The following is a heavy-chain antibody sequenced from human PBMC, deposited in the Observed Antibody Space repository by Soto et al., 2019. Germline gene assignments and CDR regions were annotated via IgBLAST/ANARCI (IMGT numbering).Heavy chain of an antibody. Sequence: GGSLRLSCVVSGFSMSNYALTWVRQAPGKGLEWVSGISGSGGSGRGFYADPVKGRFTISRDNSKNTLYLEMNSLRAEDTAVYYCAKDLDDYSSAIDFWGQGTLVTVSS. CDR3: AKDLDDYSSAIDF. V-gene: IGHV3-23*01. J-gene: IGHJ4*02. D-gene: IGHD4-4*01. CDR2: ISGSGGSGRG. CDR1: GFSMSNYA.